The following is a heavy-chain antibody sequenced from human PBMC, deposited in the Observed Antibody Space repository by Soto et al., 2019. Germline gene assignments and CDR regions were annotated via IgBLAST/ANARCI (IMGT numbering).Heavy chain of an antibody. V-gene: IGHV1-8*01. J-gene: IGHJ6*02. CDR2: MNPNSGNT. CDR3: ATCGRIAARHPDYYYYYGMDV. CDR1: GYTFTSYD. Sequence: GASVKVSCKASGYTFTSYDINWVRQATGQGLEWMGWMNPNSGNTGYAQKFQGRVTMTRNTSISTAYMELSSLRSEDTAVYYCATCGRIAARHPDYYYYYGMDVWGQGTTVTVSS. D-gene: IGHD6-6*01.